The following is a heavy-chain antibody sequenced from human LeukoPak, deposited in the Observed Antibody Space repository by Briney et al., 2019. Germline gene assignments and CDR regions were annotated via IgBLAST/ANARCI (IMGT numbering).Heavy chain of an antibody. CDR3: ARDLWGGNYFDY. J-gene: IGHJ4*02. CDR2: IYYSGST. D-gene: IGHD2-21*01. V-gene: IGHV4-30-4*01. Sequence: SETLSLTCTVSGGSISSGDYYWSWICQPPGKGLEWIGYIYYSGSTYYNPSLKSRVTISVDTSKNQFSLKLSSVTAADTAVYYCARDLWGGNYFDYWGQGTLVTVSS. CDR1: GGSISSGDYY.